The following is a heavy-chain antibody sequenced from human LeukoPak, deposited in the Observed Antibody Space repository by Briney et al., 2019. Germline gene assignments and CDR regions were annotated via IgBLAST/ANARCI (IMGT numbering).Heavy chain of an antibody. Sequence: SETLSLTCTVSSGSISSSTYYWGWLRQPPGKGLEGIGTIYYTGSTYYNPSLKRRFTISVDTSKNQFSLKLTSVTAADMAVYYCARAVGTDGYNLWVYWGQGTLVTVSS. J-gene: IGHJ4*02. CDR2: IYYTGST. V-gene: IGHV4-39*07. CDR3: ARAVGTDGYNLWVY. CDR1: SGSISSSTYY. D-gene: IGHD5-24*01.